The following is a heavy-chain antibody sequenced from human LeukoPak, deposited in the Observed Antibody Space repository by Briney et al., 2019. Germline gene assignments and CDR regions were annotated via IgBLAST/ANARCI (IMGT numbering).Heavy chain of an antibody. J-gene: IGHJ4*02. CDR1: GFTFSSYG. Sequence: GGSLRLSCEASGFTFSSYGMHWVRQAPGKGLEWVAFIRYDGSNKYYADSVKGRFTISRDNSKNTLYLQMNSLRAADTAVYYCAKDNSSVYSSSLDYWGQETLVTVSS. CDR3: AKDNSSVYSSSLDY. V-gene: IGHV3-30*02. CDR2: IRYDGSNK. D-gene: IGHD6-6*01.